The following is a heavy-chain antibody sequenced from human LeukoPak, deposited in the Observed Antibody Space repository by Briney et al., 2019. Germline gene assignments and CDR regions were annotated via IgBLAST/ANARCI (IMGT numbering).Heavy chain of an antibody. V-gene: IGHV4-30-4*01. Sequence: PSQTLSLTCSVSGGSISSGDYYWSWIRQPPGKGLEWVGYTYYSGRTYYSPSLMSRVTISIDTSKNQFSLKLSSVTDADTAVYYCARGRFYGPADYWGQGTLLTVSS. CDR1: GGSISSGDYY. CDR3: ARGRFYGPADY. D-gene: IGHD2/OR15-2a*01. CDR2: TYYSGRT. J-gene: IGHJ4*02.